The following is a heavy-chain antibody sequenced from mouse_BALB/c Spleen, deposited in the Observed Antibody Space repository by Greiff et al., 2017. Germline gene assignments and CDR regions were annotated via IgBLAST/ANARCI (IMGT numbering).Heavy chain of an antibody. CDR3: ARAYGSKRSVYAMDY. CDR1: GYTFTDYN. D-gene: IGHD1-1*01. CDR2: INPNNGGT. J-gene: IGHJ4*01. V-gene: IGHV1-18*01. Sequence: VQLQQSGPELVKPGASVKIPCKASGYTFTDYNMDWVKQSHGKSLEWIGDINPNNGGTIYNQKFKGKATLTVDKSSSTAYMELRSLTSEDTAVYYCARAYGSKRSVYAMDYWGQGTSVTVSS.